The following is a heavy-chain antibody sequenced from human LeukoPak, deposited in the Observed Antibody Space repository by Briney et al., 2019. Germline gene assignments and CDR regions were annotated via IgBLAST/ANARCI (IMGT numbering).Heavy chain of an antibody. Sequence: ASVKVSCKASGYTFTGYYVHWVRQAPGQGLEWMGWINPNSGGTNYAQKFQGRVTMTRDTSISTAYMELSRLRSDDTAVYYCAGVRDYDSSGYHPMDVWGKGTTVTVSS. J-gene: IGHJ6*03. CDR3: AGVRDYDSSGYHPMDV. D-gene: IGHD3-22*01. CDR2: INPNSGGT. CDR1: GYTFTGYY. V-gene: IGHV1-2*02.